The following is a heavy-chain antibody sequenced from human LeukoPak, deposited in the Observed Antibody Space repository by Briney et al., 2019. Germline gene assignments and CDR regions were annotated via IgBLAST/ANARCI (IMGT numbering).Heavy chain of an antibody. CDR2: ISPTTGTT. CDR1: GFTFSSYA. D-gene: IGHD3-9*01. CDR3: AKASILTGLYYFDY. Sequence: HPGGSLRLSCAVSGFTFSSYAMSWIRQAPGKGLEWLSAISPTTGTTFYADSVKGRFTISRDNSKNTLYLQMNSLRAEDTAVYYCAKASILTGLYYFDYWGQGTLVTVSS. J-gene: IGHJ4*02. V-gene: IGHV3-23*01.